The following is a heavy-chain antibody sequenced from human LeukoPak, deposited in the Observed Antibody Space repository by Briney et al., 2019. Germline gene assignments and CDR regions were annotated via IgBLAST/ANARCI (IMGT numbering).Heavy chain of an antibody. Sequence: AGGSLRLSCGASGFTISTYAMNWVRQAPGKGLEWVANIKQDGSEKYYVDSVTGRLTISRDNAKNSLYLQMNSLRPEDTAVYYCARDHQLDIWGQGTMVTVSS. D-gene: IGHD2-2*01. CDR3: ARDHQLDI. CDR2: IKQDGSEK. V-gene: IGHV3-7*01. CDR1: GFTISTYA. J-gene: IGHJ3*02.